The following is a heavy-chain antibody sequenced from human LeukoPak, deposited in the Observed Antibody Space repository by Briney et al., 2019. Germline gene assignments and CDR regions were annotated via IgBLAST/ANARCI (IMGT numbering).Heavy chain of an antibody. Sequence: GGSLRLSCAASGFTFSSYAMSWVRQAPGKGLEWVSAISGSGGSTYYADSVKGQFTISRDNSKNTLYLQMNSLRAEDTAVYYCAKFCSGGSCYSYFRHWGQGTLVTVSS. V-gene: IGHV3-23*01. CDR1: GFTFSSYA. CDR2: ISGSGGST. J-gene: IGHJ1*01. D-gene: IGHD2-15*01. CDR3: AKFCSGGSCYSYFRH.